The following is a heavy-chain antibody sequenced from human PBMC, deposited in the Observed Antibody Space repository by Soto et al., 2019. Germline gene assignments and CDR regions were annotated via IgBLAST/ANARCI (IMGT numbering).Heavy chain of an antibody. CDR2: INHSGST. J-gene: IGHJ6*02. Sequence: SETLSLTFAVYGGSLSGYYWSWIRKPPGKGLEWIGEINHSGSTNYNPSLKSRVTISVDTSKNQFSLKLSSVTAADTAVYYCARGQTNTIFGVVKGMDVWGQGTTVTVSS. V-gene: IGHV4-34*01. CDR1: GGSLSGYY. CDR3: ARGQTNTIFGVVKGMDV. D-gene: IGHD3-3*01.